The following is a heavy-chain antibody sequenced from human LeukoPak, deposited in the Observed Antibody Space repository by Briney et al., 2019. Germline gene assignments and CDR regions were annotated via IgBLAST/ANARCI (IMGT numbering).Heavy chain of an antibody. CDR1: GFIFSQYS. Sequence: GGSLRLSCAASGFIFSQYSMNWVRQAPGKGLEWISHIRYTGETFYADSVKGRFTISRDNSKNTLYLQMNSLRAEDTAVYYCAKGQGAVASSSDYWGQGTLVTVSS. D-gene: IGHD6-19*01. V-gene: IGHV3-23*01. J-gene: IGHJ4*02. CDR3: AKGQGAVASSSDY. CDR2: IRYTGET.